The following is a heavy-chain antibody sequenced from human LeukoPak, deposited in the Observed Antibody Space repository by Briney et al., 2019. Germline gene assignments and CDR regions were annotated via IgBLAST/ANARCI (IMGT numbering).Heavy chain of an antibody. CDR1: GFTFSSYA. V-gene: IGHV3-23*01. CDR2: ISGSGGST. J-gene: IGHJ6*03. Sequence: PGRSLRLSCAASGFTFSSYAMHWVRQAPGKGLEWVSAISGSGGSTYYADSVKGRFTISRDNSKNTLYLQMNSLRAEDTAVYYCAKVLSGYDFGKTVNHYYYYYYMDAWGKGTTVTVSS. CDR3: AKVLSGYDFGKTVNHYYYYYYMDA. D-gene: IGHD5-12*01.